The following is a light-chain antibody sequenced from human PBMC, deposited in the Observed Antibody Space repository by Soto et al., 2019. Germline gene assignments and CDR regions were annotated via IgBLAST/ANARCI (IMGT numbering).Light chain of an antibody. CDR2: DVN. CDR3: SSYTSSTTDV. J-gene: IGLJ1*01. CDR1: SSDVGGYNY. V-gene: IGLV2-14*01. Sequence: QSVLTQPASVSGSPGQSITISCTGTSSDVGGYNYVSWYQQHPGKAPKLILYDVNNRPSGVSDRFSGFKSGNTASLTISGLQVEDEAHYYCSSYTSSTTDVFGTGTKVTVL.